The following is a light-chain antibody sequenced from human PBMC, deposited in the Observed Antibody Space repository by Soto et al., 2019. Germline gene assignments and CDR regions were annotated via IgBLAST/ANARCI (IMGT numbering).Light chain of an antibody. J-gene: IGLJ2*01. CDR1: SSNIGAGYD. CDR3: QSYDSSLSVV. V-gene: IGLV1-40*01. Sequence: QSVLTQPPSVFGAPGQRVTISCTGSSSNIGAGYDVHWYQQLPGAAPKLLIYVNSNRPSGVPDRFSGSKSGTSASLAITGLQAEDEADYYCQSYDSSLSVVFGGGTKLTVL. CDR2: VNS.